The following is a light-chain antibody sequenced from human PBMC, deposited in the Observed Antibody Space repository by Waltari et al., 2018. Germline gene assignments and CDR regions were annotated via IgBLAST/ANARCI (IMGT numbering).Light chain of an antibody. Sequence: DIVMTQSPDSLAVSLGERATINCKSSQSVLYSSNNKNYLAWYQQKPGQPPKLLIYWASTRESGVPDRFSGSGSGTDFTRTISSLQAEDVAVYYCQKYYNTWGFGQGTKVEIK. J-gene: IGKJ1*01. CDR2: WAS. CDR1: QSVLYSSNNKNY. V-gene: IGKV4-1*01. CDR3: QKYYNTWG.